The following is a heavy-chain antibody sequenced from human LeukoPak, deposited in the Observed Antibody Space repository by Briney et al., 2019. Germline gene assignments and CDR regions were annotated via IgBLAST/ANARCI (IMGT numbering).Heavy chain of an antibody. V-gene: IGHV4-39*01. Sequence: SETLSLTCTVSGGSISSSSYYWGWIRQTPGKGLEWIGSIYYSGSTLYSPSLKSRVTISVDTSKNQFSLKLSSVTAADTAVYYCASLRERSYYARGFDYWGQGTLVTVSS. CDR1: GGSISSSSYY. CDR3: ASLRERSYYARGFDY. D-gene: IGHD1-26*01. CDR2: IYYSGST. J-gene: IGHJ4*02.